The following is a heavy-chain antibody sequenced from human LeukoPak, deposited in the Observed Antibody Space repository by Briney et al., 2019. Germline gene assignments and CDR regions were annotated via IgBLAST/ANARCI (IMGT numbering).Heavy chain of an antibody. CDR1: GGSIGSSSYY. CDR2: IYYSGST. J-gene: IGHJ4*02. D-gene: IGHD3-22*01. V-gene: IGHV4-39*01. Sequence: PSETLSLTCTVSGGSIGSSSYYWGWIRQPPGKGLEWIGSIYYSGSTYYNPSLKSRVTISVDTSKNQFSLKLSSVTAADTAVYYCARHGYYDSSGYYYLFDYWGQGTLVTVSS. CDR3: ARHGYYDSSGYYYLFDY.